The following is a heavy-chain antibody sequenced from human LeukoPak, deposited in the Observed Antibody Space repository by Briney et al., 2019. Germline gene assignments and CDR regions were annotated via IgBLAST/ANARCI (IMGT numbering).Heavy chain of an antibody. J-gene: IGHJ4*02. CDR1: GFTFSSYE. D-gene: IGHD4-17*01. Sequence: GGSLRLSCAASGFTFSSYEMNWVRQAPGKGLEWVSYISSSGSTIYYADSVKGRFTISRDNSKNSLYLQMNSLRTEGTALYYCAKGHGDSLGYWGQGTLVTVSS. CDR3: AKGHGDSLGY. V-gene: IGHV3-48*03. CDR2: ISSSGSTI.